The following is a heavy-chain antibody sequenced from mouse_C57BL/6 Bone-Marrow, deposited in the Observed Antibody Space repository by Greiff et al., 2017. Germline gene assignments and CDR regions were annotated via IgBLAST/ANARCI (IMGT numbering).Heavy chain of an antibody. D-gene: IGHD1-1*01. Sequence: EVKVVESEGGLVQPGSSMKLSCTASGFTFSDYYMAWVRQVPEKGLDWVANLNYDGSSTYYLDSLKSRFIISRDHATNILYLQMSSLQSEDAATYYCARDLGITTVVEYYAMDYWGQGTSVTVSS. V-gene: IGHV5-16*01. J-gene: IGHJ4*01. CDR3: ARDLGITTVVEYYAMDY. CDR1: GFTFSDYY. CDR2: LNYDGSST.